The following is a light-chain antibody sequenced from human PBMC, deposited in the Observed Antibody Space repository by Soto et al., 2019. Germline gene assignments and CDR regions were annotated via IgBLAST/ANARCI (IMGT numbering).Light chain of an antibody. CDR3: SSFTSSSTYV. J-gene: IGLJ1*01. CDR2: EVS. Sequence: QSALTQPPSVSGSPGQSVTISCSGTSSDVGSYNRVSWYQQPPGTAPKLMIYEVSNRPPGAPDRFSGSKSGNTASLTISGLQAEDEADYYCSSFTSSSTYVFGTGTKVTVL. V-gene: IGLV2-18*02. CDR1: SSDVGSYNR.